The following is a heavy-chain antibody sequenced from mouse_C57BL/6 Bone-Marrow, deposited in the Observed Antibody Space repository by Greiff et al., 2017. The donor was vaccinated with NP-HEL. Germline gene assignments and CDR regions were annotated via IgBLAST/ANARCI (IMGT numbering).Heavy chain of an antibody. CDR2: INYDGSST. CDR1: GFTFSDYY. D-gene: IGHD1-1*01. V-gene: IGHV5-16*01. J-gene: IGHJ4*01. CDR3: ARGRYDYYAMDY. Sequence: EVQLVESEGGLVQPGSSMKLSCTASGFTFSDYYMAWVRQVPEKGLEWVANINYDGSSTYYLDSLKSRFIISRDNAKNILYLQMSSLKSEDTATYYCARGRYDYYAMDYWGQGTSVTVSS.